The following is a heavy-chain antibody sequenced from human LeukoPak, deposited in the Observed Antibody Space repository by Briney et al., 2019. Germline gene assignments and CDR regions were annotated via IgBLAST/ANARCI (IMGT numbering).Heavy chain of an antibody. J-gene: IGHJ4*02. CDR3: ARHADSATYYSPFDH. V-gene: IGHV4-39*01. CDR1: GGSISSTTYNTTYY. Sequence: SETLSLTCAVSGGSISSTTYNTTYYWGWIRQPPGKGLELIGTIYYSGSPDYNPSLKSRVTISVDRSKNQFSLKLTSVTAADTAVYSCARHADSATYYSPFDHWGQGTLVTVS. CDR2: IYYSGSP. D-gene: IGHD3-22*01.